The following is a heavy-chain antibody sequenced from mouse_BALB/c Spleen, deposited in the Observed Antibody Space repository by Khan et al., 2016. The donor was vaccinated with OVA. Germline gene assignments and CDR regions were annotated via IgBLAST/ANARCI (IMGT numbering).Heavy chain of an antibody. CDR2: IIPTNDYT. V-gene: IGHV1-4*01. D-gene: IGHD2-14*01. CDR3: AREGAYYRSDGWFAY. CDR1: GYTFTTYT. Sequence: QVQLQQSETELARPGASVKMSCKASGYTFTTYTIHWVKQRPGQGLEWLGYIIPTNDYTNYNQKFKDRATLTADKSSSTAYMQLSSLTSEDSALYYCAREGAYYRSDGWFAYWGQGTLVTVSA. J-gene: IGHJ3*01.